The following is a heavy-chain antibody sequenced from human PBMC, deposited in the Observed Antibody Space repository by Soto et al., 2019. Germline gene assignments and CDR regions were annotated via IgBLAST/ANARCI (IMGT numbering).Heavy chain of an antibody. D-gene: IGHD3-10*01. CDR2: ISRSGST. CDR3: ARGRTAALIETILFRVLFDI. CDR1: GGSLGGFH. J-gene: IGHJ4*01. V-gene: IGHV4-34*01. Sequence: QVQLQQWGAGLLKPSETLSLTCAVSGGSLGGFHWSWIRQPPGKGRGWIGEISRSGSTTYGPSLKSRVTMSMETSRNQVSLNLSSVTAADTAVYYCARGRTAALIETILFRVLFDIWGHGNLVTVSS.